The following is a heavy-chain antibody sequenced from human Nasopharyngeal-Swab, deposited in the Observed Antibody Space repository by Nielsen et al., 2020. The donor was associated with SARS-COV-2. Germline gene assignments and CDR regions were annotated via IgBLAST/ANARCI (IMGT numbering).Heavy chain of an antibody. J-gene: IGHJ3*02. Sequence: GSLKISCIASGFTFNIYAMAWVRRTPGRGLQWVSGISASGGSTYYTDSAKGRFAVSRDNSRNTLYLQMHSLRVEDTALYYCAKDDVVRGDAFDIWGQGTMVTVSS. CDR3: AKDDVVRGDAFDI. CDR2: ISASGGST. D-gene: IGHD3-10*01. V-gene: IGHV3-23*01. CDR1: GFTFNIYA.